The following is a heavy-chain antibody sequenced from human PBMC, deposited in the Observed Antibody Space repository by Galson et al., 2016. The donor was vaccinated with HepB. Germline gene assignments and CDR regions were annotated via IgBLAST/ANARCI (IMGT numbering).Heavy chain of an antibody. CDR2: INHSGSS. Sequence: ETLSLTCAVYGGSFSGYYWSWLRQPPGKGLEWIGKINHSGSSNYNPSLKSRVTISVDTSKSQFSLELTSVTAADTAVYYCARGWELHDYWGQGTLVTVSS. CDR3: ARGWELHDY. V-gene: IGHV4-34*01. J-gene: IGHJ4*02. D-gene: IGHD1-26*01. CDR1: GGSFSGYY.